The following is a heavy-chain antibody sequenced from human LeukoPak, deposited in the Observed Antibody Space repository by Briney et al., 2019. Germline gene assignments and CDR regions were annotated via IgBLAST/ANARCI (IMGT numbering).Heavy chain of an antibody. CDR1: GLTFSSSY. V-gene: IGHV3-53*01. D-gene: IGHD4/OR15-4a*01. CDR3: ATCRAQLWCEY. CDR2: IYSFGST. J-gene: IGHJ4*02. Sequence: GGSLRLSCAASGLTFSSSYMTWVRQAPGKGLEWVSVIYSFGSTYYADSVKGRFTISRDSSKNTLYPQMDSLRAEDTAIYYCATCRAQLWCEYWGQGTLVTVSS.